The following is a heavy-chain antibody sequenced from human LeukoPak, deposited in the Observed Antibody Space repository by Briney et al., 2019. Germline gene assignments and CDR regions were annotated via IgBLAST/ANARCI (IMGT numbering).Heavy chain of an antibody. Sequence: GGSLRLSCAASGFTFSSYAMYWVRQAPGKGLEWVAVISYDGSNKYYADSVKGRFTISRDNSKNTLYLQMNSLRAEDTAVYYCAELGITMIGGVWGKGTTVTISS. D-gene: IGHD3-10*02. CDR3: AELGITMIGGV. J-gene: IGHJ6*04. CDR2: ISYDGSNK. CDR1: GFTFSSYA. V-gene: IGHV3-30*04.